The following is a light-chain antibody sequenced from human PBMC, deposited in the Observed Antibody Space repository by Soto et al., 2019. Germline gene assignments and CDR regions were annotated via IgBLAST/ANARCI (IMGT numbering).Light chain of an antibody. J-gene: IGLJ3*02. CDR3: QAYVYSLTASV. CDR2: GNR. Sequence: QSVLTPPPSVSGAPGQRVTLSCTGTTSNLGAGYDVHWYQQLPGAAPKLVIFGNRNRPSGVPERFSGSKSGTSASLAITGLQAEDEADYYCQAYVYSLTASVFGGGTKLTVL. CDR1: TSNLGAGYD. V-gene: IGLV1-40*01.